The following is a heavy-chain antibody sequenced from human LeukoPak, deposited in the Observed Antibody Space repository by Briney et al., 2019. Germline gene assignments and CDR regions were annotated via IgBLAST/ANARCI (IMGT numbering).Heavy chain of an antibody. J-gene: IGHJ6*03. Sequence: PGGSLRLSCAASGFTFSSYAIIWVRQAPGKGLEWASGISGSGASTFYADSVKGRFTVSRDNSKNSLFLQMNSLRADDTAVYYCAKDNGDYGAYFYYYMDVWGKGTTVTVSS. CDR3: AKDNGDYGAYFYYYMDV. D-gene: IGHD4-17*01. CDR2: ISGSGAST. CDR1: GFTFSSYA. V-gene: IGHV3-23*01.